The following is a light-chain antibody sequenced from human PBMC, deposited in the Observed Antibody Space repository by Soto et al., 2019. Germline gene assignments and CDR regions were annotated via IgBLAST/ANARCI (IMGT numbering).Light chain of an antibody. CDR3: CSDAGSSTPLV. CDR2: EGS. CDR1: SSDVGSDNL. J-gene: IGLJ1*01. Sequence: QSALTQPASVSGSPGQSITISCTGTSSDVGSDNLVSWYQQHPGKAPKLMSYEGSKRPSGVSNRFSGSKSGNTASLTISGLKAGDEADYYCCSDAGSSTPLVFGTGTKLTVL. V-gene: IGLV2-23*01.